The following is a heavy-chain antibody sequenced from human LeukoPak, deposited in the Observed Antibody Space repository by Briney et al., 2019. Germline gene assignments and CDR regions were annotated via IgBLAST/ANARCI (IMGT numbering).Heavy chain of an antibody. J-gene: IGHJ4*02. D-gene: IGHD5-18*01. CDR2: IYYSGST. CDR3: ARRGHSYGYFDY. Sequence: SETLSLTCTVSGGSISSGGYYWSWIRQHPGKGLEWIGYIYYSGSTYYNPSFKSRVTISVDTSKNQFSLKLSSVTAADTAVYYCARRGHSYGYFDYWGQGTLVTVSS. V-gene: IGHV4-31*03. CDR1: GGSISSGGYY.